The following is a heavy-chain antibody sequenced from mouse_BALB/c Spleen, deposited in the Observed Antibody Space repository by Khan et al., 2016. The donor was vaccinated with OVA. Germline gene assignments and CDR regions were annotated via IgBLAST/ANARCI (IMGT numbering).Heavy chain of an antibody. CDR3: ARTGYYYFDY. D-gene: IGHD2-3*01. CDR2: ISSDSSTI. V-gene: IGHV5-17*02. J-gene: IGHJ2*01. CDR1: GFTFSGFG. Sequence: EVELVESGGGLVQPGGSRKLSCAASGFTFSGFGMHWVRQAPEKGLEWVTFISSDSSTIYYADTVKGRFTISRDNPKKTLFLQMTSLSSEDTALYFCARTGYYYFDYWGQGTTLTVSS.